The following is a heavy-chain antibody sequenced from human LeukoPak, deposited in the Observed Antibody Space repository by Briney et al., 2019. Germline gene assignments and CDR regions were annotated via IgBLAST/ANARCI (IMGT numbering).Heavy chain of an antibody. J-gene: IGHJ5*02. V-gene: IGHV1-18*01. CDR3: ARDPVPPLVRFADP. CDR1: GYTFTSYG. D-gene: IGHD3-10*01. Sequence: ASVKVSCKASGYTFTSYGISWVRQAPGQGLEWMGWISAYNGNTNYARKLQGRVTMTTDTSTSTAYMELRSPRSDDTAVYYCARDPVPPLVRFADPWGQGTLVTVSS. CDR2: ISAYNGNT.